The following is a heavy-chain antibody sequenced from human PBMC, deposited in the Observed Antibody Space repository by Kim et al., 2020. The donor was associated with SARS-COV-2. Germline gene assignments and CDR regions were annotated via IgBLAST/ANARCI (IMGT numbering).Heavy chain of an antibody. V-gene: IGHV3-33*01. D-gene: IGHD6-13*01. CDR2: IYYDGNNK. CDR3: ARASPSGSFWPVAH. CDR1: GFTFSSYG. Sequence: GGSLRLSCAASGFTFSSYGMHWVRQAPGKGLEWVAMIYYDGNNKQYADSVKGRFTISRHNSENTLFLQMNSLRADDTAVYYCARASPSGSFWPVAHWGQGTLVSVSS. J-gene: IGHJ4*02.